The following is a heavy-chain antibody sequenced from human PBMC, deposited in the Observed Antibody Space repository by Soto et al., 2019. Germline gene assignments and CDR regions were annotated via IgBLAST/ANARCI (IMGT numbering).Heavy chain of an antibody. CDR1: GFTFSSYS. V-gene: IGHV3-21*01. CDR2: ISSSSSYI. CDR3: ARIVDPYSSSSSDY. Sequence: GGSLRLSCAASGFTFSSYSMNWVRQAPGKGLEWVSSISSSSSYIYYADSVKGRFTISRDNAKNSLYLQMNSLRAEDTAVHYCARIVDPYSSSSSDYWGQGTLVTVSS. D-gene: IGHD6-6*01. J-gene: IGHJ4*02.